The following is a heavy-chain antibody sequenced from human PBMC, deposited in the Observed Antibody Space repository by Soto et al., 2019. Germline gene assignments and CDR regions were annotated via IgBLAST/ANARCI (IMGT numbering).Heavy chain of an antibody. CDR3: ARGYYYDSSGSSGAFTFDP. D-gene: IGHD3-22*01. V-gene: IGHV5-51*01. Sequence: PGESLKISCKGSGYSFTSYWIGWVRQMPGKGLEWMGIIYPGDSDTRYSPSFQGQVTISADKSISTAYLQWSSLKASDTAMYYCARGYYYDSSGSSGAFTFDPWGQGTLVTVSS. CDR2: IYPGDSDT. CDR1: GYSFTSYW. J-gene: IGHJ5*02.